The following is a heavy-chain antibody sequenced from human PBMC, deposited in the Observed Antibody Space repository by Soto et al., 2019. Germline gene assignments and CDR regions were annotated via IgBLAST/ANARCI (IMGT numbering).Heavy chain of an antibody. Sequence: SETLSLTCTVSGGSISSGGYYWSWIRQHPGKGLEWIGHIYYSGSTYYNPSLKSRVTISVDTSKNQFSLKLSSVTAADTAVYYCARAKKGIAAAENWFDPWGQGTLVTVS. J-gene: IGHJ5*02. CDR2: IYYSGST. V-gene: IGHV4-31*03. CDR1: GGSISSGGYY. CDR3: ARAKKGIAAAENWFDP. D-gene: IGHD6-13*01.